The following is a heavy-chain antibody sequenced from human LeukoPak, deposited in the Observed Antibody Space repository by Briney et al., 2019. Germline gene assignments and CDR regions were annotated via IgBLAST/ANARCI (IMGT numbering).Heavy chain of an antibody. V-gene: IGHV3-11*04. CDR2: ISSTGSYI. J-gene: IGHJ4*02. Sequence: PGGSLRLSCAASGFTFSDYYMSWIRQAPGKGLEWVSYISSTGSYIYYADSVKGRFTISRDNAKNSLYLQMNSLRAEDTAVYYCARDQRMEYYFDYWGQGTLVTVSS. D-gene: IGHD3-3*01. CDR1: GFTFSDYY. CDR3: ARDQRMEYYFDY.